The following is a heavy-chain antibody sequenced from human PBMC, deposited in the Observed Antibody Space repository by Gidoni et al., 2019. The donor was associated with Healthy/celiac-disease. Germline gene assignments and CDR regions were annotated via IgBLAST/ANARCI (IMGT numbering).Heavy chain of an antibody. CDR2: IIPILGIA. Sequence: QVQLVQSGAEVKKPGSSVKVSCKASGGTFSSYTISWVRQAPGQGLEWMGRIIPILGIANYAQKFQGRVTITADKSTSTAYMELSSLRSEDTAVYYCARDPAFMVRGVKHFDYWGQGTLVTVSS. D-gene: IGHD3-10*01. CDR3: ARDPAFMVRGVKHFDY. V-gene: IGHV1-69*08. CDR1: GGTFSSYT. J-gene: IGHJ4*02.